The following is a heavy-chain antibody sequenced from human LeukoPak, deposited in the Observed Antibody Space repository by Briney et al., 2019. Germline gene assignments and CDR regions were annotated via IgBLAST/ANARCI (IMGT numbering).Heavy chain of an antibody. CDR2: MSYDGNFT. V-gene: IGHV3-30*04. J-gene: IGHJ4*02. CDR1: GFTFKRYA. CDR3: ARGRSVYGSGSYSDY. Sequence: PGRSLRLSCAASGFTFKRYAMHWVRQAPGKGLEWVTIMSYDGNFTYYSDSVKGRFTTSRDNSNDTLYLQMNSLRADDTAIYYCARGRSVYGSGSYSDYWGQGTLVTVSS. D-gene: IGHD3-10*01.